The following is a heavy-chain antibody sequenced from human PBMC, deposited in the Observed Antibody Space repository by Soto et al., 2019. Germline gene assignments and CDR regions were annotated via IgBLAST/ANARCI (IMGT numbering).Heavy chain of an antibody. D-gene: IGHD3-10*01. CDR1: GDTFTSYS. CDR2: INPILSMS. V-gene: IGHV1-69*02. Sequence: QVQLVQSGAEEKRPGSSVKVSCKASGDTFTSYSINWVRQAPGLGLEWMGRINPILSMSNYAQRFQGRVTMTADKSTSTAYMELSSLRSEDTAIYYCASSYGSGYRAFDYWGQGALVTVSS. J-gene: IGHJ4*02. CDR3: ASSYGSGYRAFDY.